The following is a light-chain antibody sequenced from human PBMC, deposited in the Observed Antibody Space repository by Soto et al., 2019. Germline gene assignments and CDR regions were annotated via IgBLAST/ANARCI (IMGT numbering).Light chain of an antibody. CDR2: EAS. Sequence: QSALTQPPSVSGSPGQSVTISCTGTSSDVGSYNRVSWYQQPPGTAPKLMIYEASNRPSGVPDRFSGSKSGNTASLTISGLQAEVQADYYCSSYTSSSTYVFGTGTKVTVL. V-gene: IGLV2-18*02. CDR3: SSYTSSSTYV. CDR1: SSDVGSYNR. J-gene: IGLJ1*01.